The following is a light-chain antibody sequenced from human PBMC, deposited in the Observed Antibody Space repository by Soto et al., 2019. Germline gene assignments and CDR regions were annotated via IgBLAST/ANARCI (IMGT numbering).Light chain of an antibody. CDR2: DAS. Sequence: DIQMTQSPSALSASVGDRVTITCRASQSISSWLAWYQQKPGQAPRLLIYDASYLERGVPSRFSGSGSGTEFTLTISDLQPDDLATYYCQQYNNFWTFGPGPKVEI. CDR3: QQYNNFWT. CDR1: QSISSW. V-gene: IGKV1-5*01. J-gene: IGKJ1*01.